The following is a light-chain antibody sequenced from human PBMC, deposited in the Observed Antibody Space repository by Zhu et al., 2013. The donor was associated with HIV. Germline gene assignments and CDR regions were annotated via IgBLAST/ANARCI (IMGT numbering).Light chain of an antibody. Sequence: DILLTQSPSFLSASVGDKITITCRASQGISNFLAWYQEKPGRAPNLLIYGTSILQSGAPSRFSGAGSGTDFSLTVSSLQPDDFATYYCQQYHRDSTFGQGTKVDVK. V-gene: IGKV1-9*01. J-gene: IGKJ1*01. CDR2: GTS. CDR1: QGISNF. CDR3: QQYHRDST.